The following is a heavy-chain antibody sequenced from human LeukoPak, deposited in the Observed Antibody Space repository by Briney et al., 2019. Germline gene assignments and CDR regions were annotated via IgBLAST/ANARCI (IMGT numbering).Heavy chain of an antibody. CDR1: GGSISSSSYY. Sequence: PSETLSLTCTVSGGSISSSSYYWGWIRQPPGKGLEWIGSIYYSGTTYYNPSLKSRVTISIDTSRNQFSLKLTSVTAADTAVYYCASLSWPFDYWGQGTLVTVSS. CDR3: ASLSWPFDY. CDR2: IYYSGTT. D-gene: IGHD6-13*01. J-gene: IGHJ4*02. V-gene: IGHV4-39*07.